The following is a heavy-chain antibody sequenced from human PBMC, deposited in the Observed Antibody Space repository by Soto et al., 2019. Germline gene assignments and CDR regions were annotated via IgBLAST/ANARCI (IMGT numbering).Heavy chain of an antibody. D-gene: IGHD6-13*01. CDR2: INHSGST. CDR3: ARELLGSSSWYPYNWLDP. J-gene: IGHJ5*02. CDR1: GGSFSGYY. Sequence: SETLSLTCAVYGGSFSGYYWSWIRQPPGKGLEWIGEINHSGSTNYNPSLKSRVTISVDTSKNQFSLKLSSVTAADTAVYYCARELLGSSSWYPYNWLDPWGQGTLVTVSS. V-gene: IGHV4-34*01.